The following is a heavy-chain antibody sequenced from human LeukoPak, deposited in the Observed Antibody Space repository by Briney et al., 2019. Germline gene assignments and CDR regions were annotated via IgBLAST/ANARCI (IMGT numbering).Heavy chain of an antibody. J-gene: IGHJ4*02. Sequence: SETLSLTCSVSGDSVTSSYWNWIRQPPGQGLEWIGYVSSDGTTNYTPSLRSRLIMSVDTVKNDISLILTSVTAADTATYYCARLDCIVECCYNNWGRGTLVTVSS. D-gene: IGHD2-15*01. V-gene: IGHV4-59*08. CDR2: VSSDGTT. CDR3: ARLDCIVECCYNN. CDR1: GDSVTSSY.